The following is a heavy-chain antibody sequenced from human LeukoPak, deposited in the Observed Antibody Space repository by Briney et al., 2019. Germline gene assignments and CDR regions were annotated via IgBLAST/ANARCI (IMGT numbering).Heavy chain of an antibody. J-gene: IGHJ4*02. CDR3: ASHRAYSSSSPFDY. CDR1: GGSISSLC. CDR2: IYYTGST. D-gene: IGHD6-6*01. Sequence: PSETLSLTCSVSGGSISSLCWSWIRQPPGKGLEWIGYIYYTGSTNYNPSLKSRVTMFVDMSKNQSSLRLSSVTAADTAVYYCASHRAYSSSSPFDYWGQGTLVTVSS. V-gene: IGHV4-59*08.